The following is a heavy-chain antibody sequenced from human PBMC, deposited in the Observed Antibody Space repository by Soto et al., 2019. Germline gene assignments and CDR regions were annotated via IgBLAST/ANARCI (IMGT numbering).Heavy chain of an antibody. D-gene: IGHD6-19*01. CDR3: AKGGTRPIAVAGDFDY. CDR1: GFTFSSYA. J-gene: IGHJ4*02. CDR2: ISGSGGST. Sequence: GGSLRLSCAASGFTFSSYAMSWVRQAPGKGLEWVSAISGSGGSTYYADSVKGRFTISRDNSKNTLYLQMNSLRAEDTAVYYCAKGGTRPIAVAGDFDYWGQGTLVTVSS. V-gene: IGHV3-23*01.